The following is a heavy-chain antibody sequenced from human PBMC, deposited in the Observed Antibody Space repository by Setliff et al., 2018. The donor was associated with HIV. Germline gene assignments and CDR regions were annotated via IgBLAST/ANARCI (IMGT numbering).Heavy chain of an antibody. D-gene: IGHD3-22*01. J-gene: IGHJ4*02. CDR2: ISYTGTT. CDR1: GGSISNYY. CDR3: ARHVARFDYDTGGYYVSHFDY. Sequence: SETLSLTCTVSGGSISNYYWSWIRQPPAKGLEWIGYISYTGTTKYNPSLKSRVTISVDTSKNQFSVRLSSVSAADTAVYFCARHVARFDYDTGGYYVSHFDYWGQGTQVTVSS. V-gene: IGHV4-59*01.